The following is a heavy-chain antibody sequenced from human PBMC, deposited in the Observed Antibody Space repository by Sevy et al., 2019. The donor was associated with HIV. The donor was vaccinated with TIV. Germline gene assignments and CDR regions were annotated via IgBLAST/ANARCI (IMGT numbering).Heavy chain of an antibody. Sequence: SETLSLTCTVSGGSISSGGYYWSWIRQHPGKGLEWIGYIYYSGSTYYNPSLKSRVTISVDTSKNQFSLKLSSVTAADTAVYYCARETMFGGVKEFDYWGQGTLVTVSS. D-gene: IGHD3-16*01. CDR2: IYYSGST. CDR1: GGSISSGGYY. CDR3: ARETMFGGVKEFDY. V-gene: IGHV4-31*03. J-gene: IGHJ4*02.